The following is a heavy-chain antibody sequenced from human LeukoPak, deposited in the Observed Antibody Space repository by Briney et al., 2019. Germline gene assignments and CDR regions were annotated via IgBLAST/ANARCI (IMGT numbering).Heavy chain of an antibody. CDR1: GGSISSSSYY. V-gene: IGHV4-39*07. D-gene: IGHD2/OR15-2a*01. CDR3: ASYFLRYFDY. J-gene: IGHJ4*02. CDR2: IYYSGST. Sequence: SEALSLTCTVSGGSISSSSYYWGWIRQPPGKGLEWIGSIYYSGSTYYNPSLKSRVTISVDTSKNQFSLKLSSVTAADTAVYYCASYFLRYFDYWGQGTLVTVSS.